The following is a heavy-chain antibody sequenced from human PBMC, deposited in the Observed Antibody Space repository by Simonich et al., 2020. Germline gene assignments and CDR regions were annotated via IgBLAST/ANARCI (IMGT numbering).Heavy chain of an antibody. CDR2: ISAYKGKT. J-gene: IGHJ4*02. CDR3: ARASRGTWWYYYFDY. Sequence: QVQLVQSGAEVKKPGASLKVSCKASGYTFTSYGISWARQAPGQGLEWMGWISAYKGKTNYAQKHKGSVTMTPDTSTTKAYMELRSLRSDDTAVYYCARASRGTWWYYYFDYWGQGTLVTVSS. D-gene: IGHD2-15*01. V-gene: IGHV1-18*01. CDR1: GYTFTSYG.